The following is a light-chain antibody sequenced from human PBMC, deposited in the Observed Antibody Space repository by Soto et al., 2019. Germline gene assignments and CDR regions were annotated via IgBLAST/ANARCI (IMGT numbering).Light chain of an antibody. CDR2: EVS. CDR1: SSGVVGYNY. V-gene: IGLV2-8*01. J-gene: IGLJ3*02. Sequence: QSALTQPPSASGSPGQSVTISCTGTSSGVVGYNYVSWYPQHPGKAPKLMIYEVSKRPSGVSDRFSGSKSGNTASLTVSGLQAEDEADYYCSSYAGSNPLFGGGTKLAVL. CDR3: SSYAGSNPL.